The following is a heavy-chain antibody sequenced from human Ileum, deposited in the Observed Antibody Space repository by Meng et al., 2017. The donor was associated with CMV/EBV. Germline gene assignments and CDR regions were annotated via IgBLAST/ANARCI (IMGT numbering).Heavy chain of an antibody. V-gene: IGHV2-5*02. CDR3: AHRRGSSSPWAWGDFDY. Sequence: QITLKESGPTLVKPXQAXTLTXXFSXXSLTTNGVGVGWIRQPPGEALEWLAVIYWDDDKRYRPSLKTRLTIMKDTSKNQVVLTVTNVDPVDTATYYCAHRRGSSSPWAWGDFDYWGQGILVTVSS. J-gene: IGHJ4*02. D-gene: IGHD2-2*01. CDR1: XXSLTTNGVG. CDR2: IYWDDDK.